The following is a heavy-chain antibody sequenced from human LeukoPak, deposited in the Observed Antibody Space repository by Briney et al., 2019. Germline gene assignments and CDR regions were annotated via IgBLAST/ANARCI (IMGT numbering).Heavy chain of an antibody. CDR2: IYYSGST. CDR3: ARATVTMILGN. D-gene: IGHD4-17*01. CDR1: GGSLSSSSYY. V-gene: IGHV4-39*07. J-gene: IGHJ4*02. Sequence: SETLSLTCTVSGGSLSSSSYYWGWIRQPPGKGLEWIGSIYYSGSTYYNPSLKSRVTISVDTSKNQFSLKLSSVTAADTAVYYCARATVTMILGNWGQGTLVTVSS.